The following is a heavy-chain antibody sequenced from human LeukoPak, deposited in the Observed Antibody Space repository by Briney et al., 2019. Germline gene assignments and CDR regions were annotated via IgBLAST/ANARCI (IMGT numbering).Heavy chain of an antibody. CDR3: ARSIAALYYFDY. J-gene: IGHJ4*02. V-gene: IGHV1-18*01. Sequence: GASVKVSCKASGYTFTSFGISWVRQAPGQGLEWMGWISAYNGNTNYAQKLQGRVTMTTDTSTSTAYMELRSLRSDDTAVYYCARSIAALYYFDYWGQGSLVTVSS. D-gene: IGHD6-6*01. CDR2: ISAYNGNT. CDR1: GYTFTSFG.